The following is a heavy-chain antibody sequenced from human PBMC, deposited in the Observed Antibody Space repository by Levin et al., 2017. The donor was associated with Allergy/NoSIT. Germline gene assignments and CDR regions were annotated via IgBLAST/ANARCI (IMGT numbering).Heavy chain of an antibody. V-gene: IGHV3-23*01. Sequence: PGGSLRLSCAASGFTFSSYAMSWVRQAPGKGLEWVSAISGSGGSTYYADSVKGRFTISRDNSKNTLYLQMNSLRAEDTAVYYCAKDRVTRSLFGRWSTEDDTSHLDDAFDSWGQGTMVTVSS. D-gene: IGHD4-23*01. J-gene: IGHJ3*02. CDR2: ISGSGGST. CDR1: GFTFSSYA. CDR3: AKDRVTRSLFGRWSTEDDTSHLDDAFDS.